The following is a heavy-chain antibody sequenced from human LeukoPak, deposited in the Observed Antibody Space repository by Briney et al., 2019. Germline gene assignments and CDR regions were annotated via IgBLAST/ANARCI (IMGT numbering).Heavy chain of an antibody. D-gene: IGHD1-26*01. CDR3: AKGSPFYSGSYYTTTIYDY. CDR2: INHSGSA. CDR1: GGSFSGYY. V-gene: IGHV4-34*01. Sequence: SETLSLTCAVYGGSFSGYYWSWIRQPPGKGLEWIGEINHSGSANYNPSLKSRVTISVDTSKNQFTLKLSSVTAADTAVYYCAKGSPFYSGSYYTTTIYDYWGQGTLVTVSS. J-gene: IGHJ4*02.